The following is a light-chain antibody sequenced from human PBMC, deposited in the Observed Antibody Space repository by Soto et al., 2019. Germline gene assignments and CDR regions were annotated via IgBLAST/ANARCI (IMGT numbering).Light chain of an antibody. CDR2: KAS. CDR3: QQYNLYSWT. J-gene: IGKJ1*01. V-gene: IGKV1-5*03. CDR1: QSISYW. Sequence: DIQMTQSPSTLSASVGDRVTITCRASQSISYWLAWYQQRPGKAPNLLIYKASSLKSGVPSRFSGSGSGTEFTLTIRSLQADDFATYYCQQYNLYSWTFGQGTKVVIK.